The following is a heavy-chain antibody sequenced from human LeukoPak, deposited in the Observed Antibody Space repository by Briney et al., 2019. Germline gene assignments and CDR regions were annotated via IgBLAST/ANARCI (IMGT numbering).Heavy chain of an antibody. CDR1: GFTFGDYA. V-gene: IGHV3-49*04. CDR3: TRDYGDYKGDS. CDR2: IRSKAYGGTT. Sequence: GRSLRLSCTASGFTFGDYAVIWVRQAPGKGLEWVGFIRSKAYGGTTEYAASVKGRINISRDDSKSIAYLQMNSLRTEDTAVYYCTRDYGDYKGDSWGQGTLVTVSS. D-gene: IGHD4-17*01. J-gene: IGHJ5*01.